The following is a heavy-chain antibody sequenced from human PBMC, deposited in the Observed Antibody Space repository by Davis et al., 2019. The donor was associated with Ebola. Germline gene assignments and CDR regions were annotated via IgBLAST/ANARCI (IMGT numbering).Heavy chain of an antibody. D-gene: IGHD5-24*01. Sequence: SVKVSCKASGYSFTDDGISWVRQAPGQGLEWMGGIIPIFGTANYAQKFQGRVTITADKSTSTAYMELSSLRSEDTAVYYCARDSQGLGKRWLQLPPDYWGQGTLVTVSS. V-gene: IGHV1-69*06. CDR1: GYSFTDDG. CDR2: IIPIFGTA. CDR3: ARDSQGLGKRWLQLPPDY. J-gene: IGHJ4*02.